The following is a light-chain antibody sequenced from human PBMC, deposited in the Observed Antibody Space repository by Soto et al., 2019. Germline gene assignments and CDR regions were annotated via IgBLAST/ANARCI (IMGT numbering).Light chain of an antibody. CDR1: QSISGY. CDR2: GAF. V-gene: IGKV1-39*01. J-gene: IGKJ4*01. Sequence: DIQMTQSPSALSASVGDRFTITCLASQSISGYLTWFQQKPGKAPKLLIHGAFRLRSGVPSRFSGSGSGTDFTLTISSLQPEDFATYYCQQTFKTPLTFGGGTKVDIK. CDR3: QQTFKTPLT.